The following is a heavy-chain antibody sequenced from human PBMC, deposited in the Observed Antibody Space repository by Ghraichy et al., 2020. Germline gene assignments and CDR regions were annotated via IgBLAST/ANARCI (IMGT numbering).Heavy chain of an antibody. J-gene: IGHJ4*02. CDR1: GFTFSSYG. D-gene: IGHD2-2*02. CDR2: IRYDGSNK. V-gene: IGHV3-30*02. Sequence: GALRLSCAASGFTFSSYGMHWVRQAPGKGLEWVAFIRYDGSNKYYADSVKGRFTISRDNSKNTLYLQMNSLRAEDTAVYYCAKDTPYCSSTSCYTFDYWGQGTLVTVSS. CDR3: AKDTPYCSSTSCYTFDY.